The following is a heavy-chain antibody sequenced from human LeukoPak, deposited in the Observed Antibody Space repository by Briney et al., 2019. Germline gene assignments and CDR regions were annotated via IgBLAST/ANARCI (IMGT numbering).Heavy chain of an antibody. J-gene: IGHJ4*02. V-gene: IGHV1-8*01. CDR2: MNPNSGQT. CDR1: GYTFSNYD. Sequence: ASVKVSCKASGYTFSNYDINWVRQAPGQGLEWMGWMNPNSGQTGYAQKFQGRVTMTTNTSISTVYLELSGLRSDDTAVYYCARSRDGYNYRFDYWGQGTLVTVSS. D-gene: IGHD5-12*01. CDR3: ARSRDGYNYRFDY.